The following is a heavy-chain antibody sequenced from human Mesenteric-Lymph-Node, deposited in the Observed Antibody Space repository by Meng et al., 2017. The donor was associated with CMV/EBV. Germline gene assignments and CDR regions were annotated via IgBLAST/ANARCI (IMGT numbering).Heavy chain of an antibody. CDR2: ISTGGDLI. CDR3: AKHLRPVRGTWYFDL. Sequence: SGFTFNIYAMAWVRQAPGKGLEWVSTISTGGDLIYYADSVEGRFTMSRDNSRNTLYLQMNGLRADDTAVFYCAKHLRPVRGTWYFDLWGRGTLVTVSS. D-gene: IGHD3-10*01. CDR1: GFTFNIYA. J-gene: IGHJ2*01. V-gene: IGHV3-23*01.